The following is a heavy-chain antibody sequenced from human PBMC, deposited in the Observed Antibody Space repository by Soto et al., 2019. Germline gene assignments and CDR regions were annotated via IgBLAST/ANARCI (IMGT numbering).Heavy chain of an antibody. CDR3: ARDQAAGGTISRYFQD. V-gene: IGHV3-23*01. CDR2: ISGGGSTT. Sequence: HPGGSLRLSCEASGFTFSSYAMSWVRQAPGKGLEWVSGISGGGSTTYYADSVKGRFTISRDNSKNTLYLQVNSLRAEDTAVYYCARDQAAGGTISRYFQDWGQG. J-gene: IGHJ1*01. D-gene: IGHD6-13*01. CDR1: GFTFSSYA.